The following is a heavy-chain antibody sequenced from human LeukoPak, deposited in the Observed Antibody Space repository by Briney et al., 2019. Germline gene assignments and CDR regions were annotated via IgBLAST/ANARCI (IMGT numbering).Heavy chain of an antibody. D-gene: IGHD2/OR15-2a*01. CDR3: ARHKEVGDYYYFDY. CDR1: GYTFTSYY. CDR2: INPSGGST. V-gene: IGHV1-46*01. J-gene: IGHJ4*02. Sequence: GASVKVSCKASGYTFTSYYMHWVRQAPGRGLEWMGIINPSGGSTSYTQKFQGRVTMTRDTSTTTVYMELSSLRSQDTAVYYCARHKEVGDYYYFDYWGQGTLVTVSS.